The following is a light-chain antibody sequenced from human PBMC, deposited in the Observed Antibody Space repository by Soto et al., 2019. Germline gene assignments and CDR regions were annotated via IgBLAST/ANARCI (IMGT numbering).Light chain of an antibody. Sequence: EIAMTQSPATLSVSPGERATLSCRASQSVSSNLAWYQQKPGQAPRLLIYCASTRATGIPARFSGSGSGTEFTLTISSLQSEDFAVYYCQQYNNWPSFTFGPGTKVDI. CDR2: CAS. V-gene: IGKV3-15*01. CDR3: QQYNNWPSFT. J-gene: IGKJ3*01. CDR1: QSVSSN.